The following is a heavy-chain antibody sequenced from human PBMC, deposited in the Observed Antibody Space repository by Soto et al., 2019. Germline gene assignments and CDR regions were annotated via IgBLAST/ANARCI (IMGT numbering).Heavy chain of an antibody. D-gene: IGHD3-10*01. J-gene: IGHJ5*02. Sequence: EVQLVESGGGLVKPGGSLRLSCAASGFTFSNAWMSWVRQAPGKGLEWVGRIKSKTDGGTTDYAAPVKGRFTISRDDFKNTLYLQMNSLKTEDTAVYYCTTSALWFGDESWGQGTLVTVSS. CDR1: GFTFSNAW. V-gene: IGHV3-15*01. CDR3: TTSALWFGDES. CDR2: IKSKTDGGTT.